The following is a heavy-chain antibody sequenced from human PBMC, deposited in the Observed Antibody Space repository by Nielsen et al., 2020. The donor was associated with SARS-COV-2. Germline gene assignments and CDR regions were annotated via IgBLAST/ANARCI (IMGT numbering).Heavy chain of an antibody. D-gene: IGHD4-17*01. CDR2: IYYSGST. Sequence: SETLSLTCTVSGGSISSGDYYWNWVRQPPGKGLEWIGHIYYSGSTYYNPSLKSRVTISEDTSTNQFSLNLSSVTAADTAVYYCARTTVTTAFDYWVQGTLVTVSS. CDR3: ARTTVTTAFDY. J-gene: IGHJ4*02. V-gene: IGHV4-30-4*01. CDR1: GGSISSGDYY.